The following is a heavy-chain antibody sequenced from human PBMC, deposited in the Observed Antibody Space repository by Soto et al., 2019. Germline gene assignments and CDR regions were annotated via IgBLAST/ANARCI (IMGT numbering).Heavy chain of an antibody. V-gene: IGHV3-30*03. J-gene: IGHJ6*02. D-gene: IGHD6-13*01. Sequence: PGGSLRLSCAASGFTFSSYGMHWVRQAPGKGLEWVAVISYDGSNKYYADSVKGRFTISRDNSKNTLYLQMNSLRAADTAVYYCARDFLGSSSPTRPRYGMDVWGQGTTVTVSS. CDR1: GFTFSSYG. CDR2: ISYDGSNK. CDR3: ARDFLGSSSPTRPRYGMDV.